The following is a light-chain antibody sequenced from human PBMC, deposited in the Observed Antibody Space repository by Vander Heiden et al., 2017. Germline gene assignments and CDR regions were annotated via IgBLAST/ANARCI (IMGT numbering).Light chain of an antibody. CDR1: RSDVGGYNY. CDR3: SSYTSSSTPFV. CDR2: DVS. V-gene: IGLV2-14*03. Sequence: QSALTQPASVSGSPGQSLTIYCTGTRSDVGGYNYVSWYQQHPGKAPKLVIYDVSNRPSGVSNRFSGSKSGNTASLTISGLQAEDEADYYCSSYTSSSTPFVFGTGTKVTVL. J-gene: IGLJ1*01.